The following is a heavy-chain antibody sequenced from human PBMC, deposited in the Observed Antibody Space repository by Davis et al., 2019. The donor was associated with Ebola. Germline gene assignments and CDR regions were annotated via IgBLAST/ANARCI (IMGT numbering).Heavy chain of an antibody. CDR2: IIPIFGTA. CDR3: ARAQFPTTSDH. CDR1: GGTFSSYA. D-gene: IGHD1-1*01. Sequence: AASVKVSCKASGGTFSSYAISWVRQAPGQGLEWMGGIIPIFGTANYAQKFQGRVTITADKSTSTAYMELSSLRSEDTAVYYCARAQFPTTSDHWGQGTLVTVSS. V-gene: IGHV1-69*06. J-gene: IGHJ4*02.